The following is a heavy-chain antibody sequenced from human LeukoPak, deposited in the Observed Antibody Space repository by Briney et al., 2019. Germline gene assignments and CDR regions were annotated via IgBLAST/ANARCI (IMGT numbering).Heavy chain of an antibody. CDR3: ARRPYCGGDCYYDY. V-gene: IGHV4-59*01. CDR2: IYYSGNT. Sequence: SETLSLTCTVSGGSISSYYWSWIRQPPGKGLEWIGYIYYSGNTNYNPSLKSRVTIAVDTSNNQVSLKLNSVTAADTAVYYCARRPYCGGDCYYDYWGQGTLVTVSS. D-gene: IGHD2-21*02. J-gene: IGHJ4*02. CDR1: GGSISSYY.